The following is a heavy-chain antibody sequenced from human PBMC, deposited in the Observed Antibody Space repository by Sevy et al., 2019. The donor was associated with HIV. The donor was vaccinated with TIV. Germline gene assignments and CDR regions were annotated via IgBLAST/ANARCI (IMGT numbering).Heavy chain of an antibody. J-gene: IGHJ5*02. D-gene: IGHD2-2*01. CDR3: ARSPPVVVVPGAPSWFDP. CDR2: INESGIT. Sequence: LTCAVHDGSFSGYYWNWIRQLPGKGLEWIGEINESGITYYNPSLKSRVTISVDTSKKQFSLKLTSVTAVDSAVYFCARSPPVVVVPGAPSWFDPWGQGTLVTVSS. V-gene: IGHV4-34*01. CDR1: DGSFSGYY.